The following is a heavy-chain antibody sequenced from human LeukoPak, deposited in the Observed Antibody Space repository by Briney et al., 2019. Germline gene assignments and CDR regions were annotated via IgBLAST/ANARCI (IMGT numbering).Heavy chain of an antibody. CDR3: ARVAPRPPMYYYDSSGYWYFQH. V-gene: IGHV4-4*07. Sequence: SETLSLTCTVSGGSISSYYWSWIRQPAGKGLEWIGRIYTSGSTNYNPSLKSRVTMSVDTSKNQFSLKLSSVTAADTAVYYCARVAPRPPMYYYDSSGYWYFQHWGQGTLVTVSS. CDR2: IYTSGST. J-gene: IGHJ1*01. D-gene: IGHD3-22*01. CDR1: GGSISSYY.